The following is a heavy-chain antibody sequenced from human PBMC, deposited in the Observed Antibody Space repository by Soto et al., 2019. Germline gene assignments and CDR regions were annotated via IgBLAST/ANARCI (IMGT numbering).Heavy chain of an antibody. Sequence: GGSLRLSCAASGFIVSNTYMSWVRQAPGKGLEWASFIYSGGSTFYADSVKGRFTVSRDSSTNMLYLQMSSLTAEDTAVYYCVSGTPPSLQLLEYYYYYGMDVWGQGTTVTVSS. J-gene: IGHJ6*02. CDR1: GFIVSNTY. V-gene: IGHV3-66*01. CDR3: VSGTPPSLQLLEYYYYYGMDV. D-gene: IGHD1-1*01. CDR2: IYSGGST.